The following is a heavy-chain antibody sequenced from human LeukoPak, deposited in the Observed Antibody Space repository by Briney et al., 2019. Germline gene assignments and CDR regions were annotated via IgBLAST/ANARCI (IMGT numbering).Heavy chain of an antibody. Sequence: ASVKVSCKASGYTFTSYGISWVRQAPGQGLEWMGWISAYNGNTNYAQRLQGRVTMTTDTSTSTAYMELRSLRSDDTAVCYCARGRLQARTTAVYDWFDPWGQGTLVTVSS. D-gene: IGHD5-24*01. J-gene: IGHJ5*02. CDR2: ISAYNGNT. V-gene: IGHV1-18*01. CDR1: GYTFTSYG. CDR3: ARGRLQARTTAVYDWFDP.